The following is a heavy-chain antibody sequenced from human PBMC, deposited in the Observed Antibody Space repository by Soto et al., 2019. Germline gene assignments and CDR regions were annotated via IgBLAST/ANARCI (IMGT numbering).Heavy chain of an antibody. J-gene: IGHJ4*02. CDR2: IYSTGRT. Sequence: SETLSLTCTVSGGSVNSDDYYWCWIRQPPGKGLEWIGYIYSTGRTNYNASLMSRVTISLDTSRNQFSLKLSSVTAADTAVFYCAREYSNSPEAFDSWGQGTLVTVSS. CDR3: AREYSNSPEAFDS. V-gene: IGHV4-61*08. D-gene: IGHD1-26*01. CDR1: GGSVNSDDYY.